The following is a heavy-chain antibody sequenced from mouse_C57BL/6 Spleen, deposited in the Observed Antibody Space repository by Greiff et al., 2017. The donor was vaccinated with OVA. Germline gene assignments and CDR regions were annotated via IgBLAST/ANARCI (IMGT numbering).Heavy chain of an antibody. CDR2: INPGSGGT. Sequence: VKLQESGAELVRPGTSVKVSCKASGYAFTNYLIEWVKQRPGQGLEWIGVINPGSGGTNYNEKFKGKATLTADKSSRTAYMQLSSLTSEDAADYCCARRGDYGSSYAMDYWGQGTSVTVSS. V-gene: IGHV1-54*01. D-gene: IGHD1-1*01. J-gene: IGHJ4*01. CDR1: GYAFTNYL. CDR3: ARRGDYGSSYAMDY.